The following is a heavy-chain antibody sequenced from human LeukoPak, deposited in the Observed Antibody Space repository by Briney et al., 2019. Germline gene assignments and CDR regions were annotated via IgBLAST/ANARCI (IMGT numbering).Heavy chain of an antibody. J-gene: IGHJ5*02. CDR1: GFTFSSFW. V-gene: IGHV3-74*01. CDR3: ARDNSLRYYGSGSYYP. Sequence: PGGSLRLSCAASGFTFSSFWMHWVRQAPGKGLVWVSRITSDGSSTSYADSVKGRFTISRDNAKNTLYLQMNSLRAEDTAVYYCARDNSLRYYGSGSYYPWGQGTLVTVSS. CDR2: ITSDGSST. D-gene: IGHD3-10*01.